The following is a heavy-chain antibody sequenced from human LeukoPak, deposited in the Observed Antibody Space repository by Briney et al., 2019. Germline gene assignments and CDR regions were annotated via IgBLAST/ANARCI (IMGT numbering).Heavy chain of an antibody. CDR2: IYYSGST. CDR3: AGAKYDYVWGSYRPIDY. J-gene: IGHJ4*02. D-gene: IGHD3-16*02. CDR1: GDSISSYY. Sequence: PSETLSLTCTVPGDSISSYYWSWIRQPPGKGLEWIGYIYYSGSTNYNPSLKSRVTISVDTSKNQFSLKLSSVTAADTAVYYCAGAKYDYVWGSYRPIDYWGQGTLVTVSS. V-gene: IGHV4-59*01.